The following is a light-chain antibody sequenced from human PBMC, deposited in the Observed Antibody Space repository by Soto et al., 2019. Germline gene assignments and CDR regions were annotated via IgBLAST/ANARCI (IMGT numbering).Light chain of an antibody. Sequence: DIQLTQSPSFLSASVGDRVTITCRASQGLSSDLAWYQQKPGKAPKLLIYAASTLQSGVPSRFSGSGSWRDYTLTISRLQSEDFATYYCQQRNSYPITFGQGTKVEIK. V-gene: IGKV1-9*01. CDR2: AAS. CDR3: QQRNSYPIT. CDR1: QGLSSD. J-gene: IGKJ1*01.